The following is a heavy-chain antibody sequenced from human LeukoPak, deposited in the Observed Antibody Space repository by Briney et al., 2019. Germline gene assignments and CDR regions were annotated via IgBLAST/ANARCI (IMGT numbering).Heavy chain of an antibody. CDR1: GDSISRDY. CDR2: FYTSGST. Sequence: PSETLSLTCTVSGDSISRDYWTWIRQPAGKGLEWIGRFYTSGSTDYNPSLESRVSISVDTSKNQFSLKLSSVTAADTAMYYCAHGGNSGSYPEHWGQGILVTVSS. V-gene: IGHV4-4*07. CDR3: AHGGNSGSYPEH. J-gene: IGHJ1*01. D-gene: IGHD1-26*01.